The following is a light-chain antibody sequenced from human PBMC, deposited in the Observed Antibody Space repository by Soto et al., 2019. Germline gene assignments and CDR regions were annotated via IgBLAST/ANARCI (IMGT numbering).Light chain of an antibody. J-gene: IGLJ2*01. CDR3: AAWDDSLTGVV. Sequence: QSVLTQPPSASGTPGQRVTISCSGSSSNIGSNSVYWYQHLAGTAPKVLIYSTNQQPSGVPDRFSGSKSGTSASLAISGLRSEDEADYYCAAWDDSLTGVVFGGGTKLTVL. CDR1: SSNIGSNS. CDR2: STN. V-gene: IGLV1-47*01.